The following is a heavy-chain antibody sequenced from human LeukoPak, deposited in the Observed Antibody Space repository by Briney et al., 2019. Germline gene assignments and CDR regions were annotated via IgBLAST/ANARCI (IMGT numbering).Heavy chain of an antibody. Sequence: SETLSLTCTVSGGSISGYYWSWIRQPPGKWLEWIGSIYYSGSTYYNPSLKSRVTISVDTSKNQFSLKLSSVTAADTAVYYCARGILVRGVKGFFDYWGQGTLVTVSS. V-gene: IGHV4-59*12. D-gene: IGHD3-10*01. CDR1: GGSISGYY. CDR2: IYYSGST. CDR3: ARGILVRGVKGFFDY. J-gene: IGHJ4*02.